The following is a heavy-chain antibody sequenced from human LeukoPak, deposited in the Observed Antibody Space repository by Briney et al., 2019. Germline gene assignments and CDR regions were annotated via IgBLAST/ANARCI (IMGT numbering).Heavy chain of an antibody. CDR2: INQDGSQK. V-gene: IGHV3-7*03. D-gene: IGHD6-13*01. Sequence: GGSLRLSCAASGFTFGSCWMNWVRQTPGKGLEWVANINQDGSQKFYVDSVKGRFTISRDNANNSLYLQMNSLRAEDTAVYYCAKGSSSWYVEEYYFDYWGQGTLVTVSS. J-gene: IGHJ4*02. CDR3: AKGSSSWYVEEYYFDY. CDR1: GFTFGSCW.